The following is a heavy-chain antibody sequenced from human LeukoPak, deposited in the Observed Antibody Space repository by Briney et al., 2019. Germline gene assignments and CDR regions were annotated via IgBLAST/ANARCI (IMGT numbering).Heavy chain of an antibody. D-gene: IGHD4-23*01. J-gene: IGHJ5*02. CDR1: GFTFTISA. CDR3: AADFGGNGLWFDP. V-gene: IGHV1-58*02. Sequence: SVKVSCKASGFTFTISAMQWVRQARGQRLEWIVWIVVGSGNTNYAQKFQERVTITRDMSTSTDYMELSSLRSEDTAVYYCAADFGGNGLWFDPWGQGTLVTVSS. CDR2: IVVGSGNT.